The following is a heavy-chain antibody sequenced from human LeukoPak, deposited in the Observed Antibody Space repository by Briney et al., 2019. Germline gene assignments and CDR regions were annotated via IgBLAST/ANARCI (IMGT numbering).Heavy chain of an antibody. CDR2: ISSSSSYI. J-gene: IGHJ5*02. D-gene: IGHD2-2*01. CDR1: GFTFSSHS. V-gene: IGHV3-21*01. Sequence: GGSLRLSCAASGFTFSSHSMNWVRQAPGKGLEWVSSISSSSSYIYYADSVKGRFTISRDNAKNSLYLQMNSLRAEDTAVYYCARDWNVVVVPAAMKDNWFDPWGQGTLVTVSS. CDR3: ARDWNVVVVPAAMKDNWFDP.